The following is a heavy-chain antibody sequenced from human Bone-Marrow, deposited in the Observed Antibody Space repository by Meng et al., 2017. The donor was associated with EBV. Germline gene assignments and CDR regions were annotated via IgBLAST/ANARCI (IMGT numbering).Heavy chain of an antibody. CDR2: LIPKSGVP. D-gene: IGHD3-10*01. Sequence: QVQLGQSGAGVKKPGASVKVSCTTSGGTFSSYAVSWVRQAPGQGLEWMGGLIPKSGVPYFARKFQGRLTITADESTSTHYMDLTSLRSDDTAVYYCASESGRGFTPDYWGRGTLVTVSS. CDR3: ASESGRGFTPDY. J-gene: IGHJ4*02. CDR1: GGTFSSYA. V-gene: IGHV1-69*01.